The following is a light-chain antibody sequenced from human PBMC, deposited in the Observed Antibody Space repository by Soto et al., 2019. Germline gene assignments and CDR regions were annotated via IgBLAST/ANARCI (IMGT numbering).Light chain of an antibody. Sequence: QSALTQPASVSGSPGQSITISCTGTSSVVGSYNLVSWYQQHPGKAPKLMIYEVSKRPSGVSNRFSGSKSGNTASLTISGLQAEDEADHYCCSYASSSTHVFGTGTKVTVL. CDR1: SSVVGSYNL. J-gene: IGLJ1*01. V-gene: IGLV2-23*02. CDR3: CSYASSSTHV. CDR2: EVS.